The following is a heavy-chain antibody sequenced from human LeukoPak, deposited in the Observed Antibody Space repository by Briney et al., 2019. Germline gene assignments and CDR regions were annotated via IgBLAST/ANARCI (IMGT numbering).Heavy chain of an antibody. V-gene: IGHV3-48*03. Sequence: GGSLRLSCAASGFTFSNFEMTWVRQAPEKGLELVSYISSSGSAIYYGDSVKGRFTISRDNAKNSLYLQMNNLRAEDTAVYYCVSDAFDIWGQGTMVTISS. J-gene: IGHJ3*02. CDR1: GFTFSNFE. CDR3: VSDAFDI. CDR2: ISSSGSAI.